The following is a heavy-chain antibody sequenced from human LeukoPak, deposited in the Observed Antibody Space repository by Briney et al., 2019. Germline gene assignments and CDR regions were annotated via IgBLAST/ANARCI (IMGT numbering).Heavy chain of an antibody. CDR2: ICTNGRS. CDR3: ATSHEAKTAPYDL. D-gene: IGHD2-21*01. J-gene: IGHJ4*02. V-gene: IGHV4-4*09. Sequence: PSETLSLTCTVSGASISSYCWSWVRQSPGKGLEWIAYICTNGRSDYNPSLKSRVTMSLDTSKNQLSMELRFLTAADTAVYYCATSHEAKTAPYDLWGQGTLVTVSS. CDR1: GASISSYC.